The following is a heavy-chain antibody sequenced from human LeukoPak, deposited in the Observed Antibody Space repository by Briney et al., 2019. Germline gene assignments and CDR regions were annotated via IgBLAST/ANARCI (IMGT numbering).Heavy chain of an antibody. CDR3: ARRSPLRLRAFDI. V-gene: IGHV4-59*01. CDR2: IYYSGST. D-gene: IGHD4-17*01. Sequence: SETLSLTCTVSGGSISSYYWSWIRQPPGKGLEWIGYIYYSGSTNYNPSLKSRVTISVDTSKNQFSLKLSSVTAADTAVYYCARRSPLRLRAFDIWGQGTMVTVSS. J-gene: IGHJ3*02. CDR1: GGSISSYY.